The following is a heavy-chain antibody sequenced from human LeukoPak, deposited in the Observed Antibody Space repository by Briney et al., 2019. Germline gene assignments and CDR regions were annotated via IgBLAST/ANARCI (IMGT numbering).Heavy chain of an antibody. D-gene: IGHD1-26*01. CDR1: GFTFSSYA. CDR2: IKSKTDGGTT. J-gene: IGHJ4*02. Sequence: GGSLRLSCTASGFTFSSYAMNWVRQAPGKGLEWVGRIKSKTDGGTTDYAAPVKGRFSISRDDSKNTLYLQMNSLKSEDTAVYYCQGGRFWGQGTLVTVSS. CDR3: QGGRF. V-gene: IGHV3-15*01.